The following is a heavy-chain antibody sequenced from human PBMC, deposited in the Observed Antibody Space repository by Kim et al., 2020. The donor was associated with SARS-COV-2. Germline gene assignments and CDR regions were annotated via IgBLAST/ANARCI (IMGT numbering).Heavy chain of an antibody. Sequence: GGSLRLSCAASGFTFSSYAMSWVRQAPGKGLEWVSAISGSGGSTYYADSVKGRFTISRDNSKNTLYLQMNSLRAEDTAVYYCAKVGVSSWSYYYYGMDVWGQGTTVTVSS. V-gene: IGHV3-23*01. CDR1: GFTFSSYA. J-gene: IGHJ6*02. CDR2: ISGSGGST. D-gene: IGHD6-13*01. CDR3: AKVGVSSWSYYYYGMDV.